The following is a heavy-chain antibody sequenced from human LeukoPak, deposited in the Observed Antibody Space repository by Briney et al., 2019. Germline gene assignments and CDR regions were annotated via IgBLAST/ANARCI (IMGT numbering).Heavy chain of an antibody. CDR3: ARDLPSSGWPFDY. J-gene: IGHJ4*02. V-gene: IGHV1-3*01. Sequence: GASVKVSCKASGYTFTSYAMHWVRQAPGQRLEWMGWINAGNGNTKYSQKFQGRVTITRDTSASTAYMELSSLRSEDTAVYYCARDLPSSGWPFDYWGQGTLVTVSS. CDR1: GYTFTSYA. CDR2: INAGNGNT. D-gene: IGHD6-19*01.